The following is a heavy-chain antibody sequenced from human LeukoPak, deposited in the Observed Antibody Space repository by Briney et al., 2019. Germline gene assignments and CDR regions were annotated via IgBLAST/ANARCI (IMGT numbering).Heavy chain of an antibody. CDR2: IYYSGSI. D-gene: IGHD6-6*01. CDR3: ARSPSSSTSSWFDP. CDR1: GGSIGSYY. V-gene: IGHV4-59*01. J-gene: IGHJ5*02. Sequence: SETLSLTCTVSGGSIGSYYWSWIRQPPGKGLEWIGYIYYSGSINYNPSLKSRVTISVDTSKNQFSLKLSSVTAADTAVYYCARSPSSSTSSWFDPWGQGTLVTVSS.